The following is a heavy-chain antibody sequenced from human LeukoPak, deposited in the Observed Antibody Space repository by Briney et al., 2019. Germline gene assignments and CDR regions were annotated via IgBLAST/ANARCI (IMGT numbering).Heavy chain of an antibody. CDR1: GGSFSGYY. D-gene: IGHD6-13*01. Sequence: SETLSLTCAVYGGSFSGYYWSWIRQPPGKGLEWIGEINHSGSTNYNPSLKSRVTISVDPSKNQFSLKLSSATAADTAVYYCARGSSSIAAAGPYYFDYWGQGTLVTVSS. J-gene: IGHJ4*02. CDR2: INHSGST. CDR3: ARGSSSIAAAGPYYFDY. V-gene: IGHV4-34*01.